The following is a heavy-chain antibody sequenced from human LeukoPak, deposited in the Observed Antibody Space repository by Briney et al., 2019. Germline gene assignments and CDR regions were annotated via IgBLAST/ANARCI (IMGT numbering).Heavy chain of an antibody. Sequence: SSETLSLTCTVSGGSITSIIYYWGWIRQPPGKGLEWIGTIYYSGSTSYNPSLKRRVTISVNTSKNQFSLKLSSVTAADTAVYYCASRPTDYYGSKGYFDYWGQGTLVTVSS. CDR1: GGSITSIIYY. V-gene: IGHV4-39*01. J-gene: IGHJ4*02. CDR3: ASRPTDYYGSKGYFDY. CDR2: IYYSGST. D-gene: IGHD3-10*01.